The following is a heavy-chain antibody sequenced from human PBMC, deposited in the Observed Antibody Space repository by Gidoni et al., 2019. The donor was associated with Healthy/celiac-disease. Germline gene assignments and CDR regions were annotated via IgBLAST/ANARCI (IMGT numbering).Heavy chain of an antibody. CDR3: ANRLYGDYADY. CDR1: GGSISSSSYY. V-gene: IGHV4-39*01. J-gene: IGHJ4*02. Sequence: QLQLQESAPGPVKPSETLSLTCTVSGGSISSSSYYWGWTRQPPGKGLEWIGSIYYSGSTYYNPYLKSRDTRSVDTSKNQFSLKLSSVTAADTAVYYCANRLYGDYADYWGQGTLVTVSS. D-gene: IGHD4-17*01. CDR2: IYYSGST.